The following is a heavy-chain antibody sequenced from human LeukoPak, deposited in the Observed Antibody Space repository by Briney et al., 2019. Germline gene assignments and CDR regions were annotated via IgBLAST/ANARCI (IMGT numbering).Heavy chain of an antibody. D-gene: IGHD5-12*01. J-gene: IGHJ5*02. CDR1: GFTFDDYA. Sequence: GGSLRLSCAASGFTFDDYAMHWVRQAPGKGLEWVSGISWNSGSIGYADSVKGRLTISRDNAKNSLYLQMNSLRAEDTALYYCAKDTLPFIVATGGWFDPWGQGTLVTVSS. V-gene: IGHV3-9*01. CDR3: AKDTLPFIVATGGWFDP. CDR2: ISWNSGSI.